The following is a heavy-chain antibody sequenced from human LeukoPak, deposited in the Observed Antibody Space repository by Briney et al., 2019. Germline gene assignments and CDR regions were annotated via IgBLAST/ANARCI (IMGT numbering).Heavy chain of an antibody. CDR3: AREYCGGDCSQGDAFDI. Sequence: SETLSLTCTVSGGSISSYHWSWIRQPPGKGLEWIGYIYYSGSTNYNPSLKSRVTISVDMSKNQFSLKLSSVTAADTAVYYCAREYCGGDCSQGDAFDIWGQGTMVTVSS. D-gene: IGHD2-21*02. J-gene: IGHJ3*02. CDR2: IYYSGST. CDR1: GGSISSYH. V-gene: IGHV4-59*01.